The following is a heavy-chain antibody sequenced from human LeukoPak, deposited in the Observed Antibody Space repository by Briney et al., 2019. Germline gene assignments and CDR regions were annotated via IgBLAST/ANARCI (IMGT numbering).Heavy chain of an antibody. CDR3: ARDRLGFGELLYNWFDP. D-gene: IGHD3-10*01. V-gene: IGHV1-18*01. CDR2: ISAYNGNT. Sequence: GASVKVSCKASGCTFTSYGISWVRQAPGQGLEWMGWISAYNGNTNYAQKLQGRVTMTTDTSTSTAYMELRSLRSDDTAVYYCARDRLGFGELLYNWFDPWGQGTLVTVSS. CDR1: GCTFTSYG. J-gene: IGHJ5*02.